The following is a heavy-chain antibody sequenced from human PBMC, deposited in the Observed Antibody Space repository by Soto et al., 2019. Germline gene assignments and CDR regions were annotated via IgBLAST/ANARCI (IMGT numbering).Heavy chain of an antibody. J-gene: IGHJ5*02. Sequence: SETLSLTCTVSGGSISSYYWSWIRQPPGKGLEWIGYIYYSGSTNYNPSLKSRVTISVDTSKNQFSLKLSSVTAADMAVYYCARHTLEHPDMVRNNWFDPWGQGTLVTVSS. CDR2: IYYSGST. CDR1: GGSISSYY. V-gene: IGHV4-59*01. D-gene: IGHD5-18*01. CDR3: ARHTLEHPDMVRNNWFDP.